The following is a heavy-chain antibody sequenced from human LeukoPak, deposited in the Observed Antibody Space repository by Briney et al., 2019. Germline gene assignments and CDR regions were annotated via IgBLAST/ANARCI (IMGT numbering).Heavy chain of an antibody. CDR1: GGTFSSYA. CDR2: IIPIFGTA. CDR3: AGPLEWLFWKNAFDI. J-gene: IGHJ3*02. V-gene: IGHV1-69*05. Sequence: SVKVSCKASGGTFSSYAISWVRQAPGQGLEWMGGIIPIFGTANYAQKFQGRVTITTDESTSTAYMELSSLRSEDTAVYCCAGPLEWLFWKNAFDIWGQGTMVTVSS. D-gene: IGHD3-3*01.